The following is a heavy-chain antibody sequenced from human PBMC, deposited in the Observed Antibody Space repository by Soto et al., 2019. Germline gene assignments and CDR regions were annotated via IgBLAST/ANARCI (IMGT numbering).Heavy chain of an antibody. J-gene: IGHJ4*02. CDR2: IYPGNSET. CDR3: ARHLRNDYRSLDD. Sequence: GESMKISCKGSGYSFTNYWLAWVRQLPRRRLELMGIIYPGNSETRYSPSLQGQVTISADKSINTAYLQWRSLEASDTAMYYCARHLRNDYRSLDDWGQGTLVTVSS. CDR1: GYSFTNYW. V-gene: IGHV5-51*01. D-gene: IGHD4-17*01.